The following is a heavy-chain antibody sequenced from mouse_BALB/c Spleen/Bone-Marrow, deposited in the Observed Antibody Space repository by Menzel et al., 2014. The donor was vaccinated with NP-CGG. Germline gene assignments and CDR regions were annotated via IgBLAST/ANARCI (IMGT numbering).Heavy chain of an antibody. J-gene: IGHJ3*01. D-gene: IGHD2-4*01. CDR1: GFSLSRYS. V-gene: IGHV2-6-4*01. CDR2: IWGGGST. Sequence: VQLQQSGPGLVSPSQSLSITCTVSGFSLSRYSVHWVRQPPGKGLEWLGMIWGGGSTDYNSALKSRLSISKDNSKSQVFLKMNSLQSEDIAMYYCARKDYDEAWFAYWGRGTLVTVSA. CDR3: ARKDYDEAWFAY.